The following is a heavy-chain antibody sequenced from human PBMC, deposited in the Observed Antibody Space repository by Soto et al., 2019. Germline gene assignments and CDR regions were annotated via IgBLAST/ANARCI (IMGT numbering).Heavy chain of an antibody. J-gene: IGHJ4*02. CDR2: IYPGDSDT. CDR3: ARRPRITGISDPFDY. D-gene: IGHD1-20*01. Sequence: LGESLKISCKGSGYSFSGYWIGWVRQMPGKGLEWMGVIYPGDSDTRYSPSFQGQVTISADKSISTAYLQWSSLKASDTAMYYCARRPRITGISDPFDYWGQGTLVTVSS. V-gene: IGHV5-51*01. CDR1: GYSFSGYW.